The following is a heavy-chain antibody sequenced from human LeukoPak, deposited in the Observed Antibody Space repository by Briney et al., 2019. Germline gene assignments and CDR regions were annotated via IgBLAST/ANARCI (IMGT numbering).Heavy chain of an antibody. J-gene: IGHJ4*02. CDR1: GGSFSDYY. D-gene: IGHD4-23*01. Sequence: SETLSLTCAVYGGSFSDYYWSWIRQPPGKGLEWIGEINHSGTTNYNPSLKSRVSISLDTSKNLLSLKLTSVTAADTAVYYCARGLGGGNWIYFDYWGRGTLVTVST. V-gene: IGHV4-34*01. CDR2: INHSGTT. CDR3: ARGLGGGNWIYFDY.